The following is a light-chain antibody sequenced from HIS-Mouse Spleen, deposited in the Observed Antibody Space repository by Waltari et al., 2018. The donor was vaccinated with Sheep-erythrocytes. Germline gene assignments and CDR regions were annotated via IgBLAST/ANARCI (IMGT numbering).Light chain of an antibody. Sequence: QSHPTQPRSVSGSPGQSVTISCTGTCRDVGGLNSFSCDQQHPGQAPKLMIYDVSKRPSGVPDRFSGSKSGNTASLTISGLQAEDEADYYCCSYAGSYNHVFATGTKVTVL. V-gene: IGLV2-11*01. J-gene: IGLJ1*01. CDR2: DVS. CDR3: CSYAGSYNHV. CDR1: CRDVGGLNS.